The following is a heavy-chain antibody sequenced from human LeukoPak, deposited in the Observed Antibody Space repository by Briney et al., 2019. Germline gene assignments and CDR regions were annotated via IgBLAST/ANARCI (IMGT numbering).Heavy chain of an antibody. J-gene: IGHJ4*02. Sequence: GGSLRLSCAASGFTFSNYMMHWVRQAPGKGLVWVSRIKSDGITITYADSVKGRFTISRDNAKNSLHLQMDSLRAEDTAVYYCARIQLFHGDFDYWGQGTPVTVSS. V-gene: IGHV3-74*01. CDR3: ARIQLFHGDFDY. CDR2: IKSDGITI. CDR1: GFTFSNYM. D-gene: IGHD3-10*02.